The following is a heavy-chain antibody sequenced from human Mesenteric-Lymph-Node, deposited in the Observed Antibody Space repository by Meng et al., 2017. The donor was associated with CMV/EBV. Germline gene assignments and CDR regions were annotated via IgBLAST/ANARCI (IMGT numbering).Heavy chain of an antibody. D-gene: IGHD2-2*01. CDR2: IRSDGSDK. CDR1: GFTFSSYG. V-gene: IGHV3-30*02. J-gene: IGHJ6*02. CDR3: ARDIVVVPAAIDYGMDV. Sequence: GESLKISCAASGFTFSSYGMHWVRQAPGKGLEWVAFIRSDGSDKYYTDSVKGRFTISRDNSKNTVYLQMNSLMTEDTAVYYCARDIVVVPAAIDYGMDVWGQGTTVTVSS.